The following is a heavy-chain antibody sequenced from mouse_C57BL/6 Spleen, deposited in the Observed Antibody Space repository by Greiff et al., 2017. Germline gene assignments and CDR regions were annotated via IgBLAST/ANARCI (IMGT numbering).Heavy chain of an antibody. J-gene: IGHJ3*01. CDR2: INPNNGGT. CDR1: GYTFTDYY. CDR3: ARGGTMVTTGFAY. Sequence: EVQLQQSGPELVKPGASVKISCKASGYTFTDYYMNWVKQSHGKSLEWIGDINPNNGGTSYNQKFKGKATLTVDKSSSTAYMELRSLTSEDSAVYYCARGGTMVTTGFAYWGQGTLVTVSA. V-gene: IGHV1-26*01. D-gene: IGHD2-2*01.